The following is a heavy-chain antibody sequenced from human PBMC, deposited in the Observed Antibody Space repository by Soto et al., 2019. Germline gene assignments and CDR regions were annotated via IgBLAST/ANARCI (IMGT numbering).Heavy chain of an antibody. V-gene: IGHV4-34*01. CDR1: GGSFSGYY. J-gene: IGHJ5*02. Sequence: SETLSLTCAVYGGSFSGYYWSWIRQPPGKGLEWIGEINHRGSTNYNPSLKSRVTISVDTSKNQFSLKLSSVTAADTAVYYCARGGYCSGGSCYPNWFDPWGQGTLVTVSS. CDR2: INHRGST. D-gene: IGHD2-15*01. CDR3: ARGGYCSGGSCYPNWFDP.